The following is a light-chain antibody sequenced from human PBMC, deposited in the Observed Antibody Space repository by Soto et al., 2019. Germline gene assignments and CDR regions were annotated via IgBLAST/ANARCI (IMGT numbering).Light chain of an antibody. V-gene: IGKV1-5*03. CDR1: QSISSW. J-gene: IGKJ1*01. CDR2: KAS. CDR3: QQYNSYPWT. Sequence: DIQMTQSPSTLSASVGDRVTITCRTSQSISSWLAWYQQKPGKAPKLLIYKASSLESGVPSRFGGSGSGTEFTLTISSLQPDDFATYHCQQYNSYPWTFGQGTKVEIK.